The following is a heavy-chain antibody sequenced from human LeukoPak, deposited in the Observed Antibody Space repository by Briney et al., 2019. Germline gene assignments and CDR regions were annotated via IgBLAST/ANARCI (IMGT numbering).Heavy chain of an antibody. J-gene: IGHJ4*02. D-gene: IGHD3-16*01. CDR1: GFTFTSYD. Sequence: GGSLRLSCVAPGFTFTSYDIQCVRQAPGKGLEWVAFIHYDGSKKFYGESVKGRFTISRDDANNTVYLQVNNLRAEDTALYYCAKDMPILVHWGQGTRVTVSS. V-gene: IGHV3-30*02. CDR3: AKDMPILVH. CDR2: IHYDGSKK.